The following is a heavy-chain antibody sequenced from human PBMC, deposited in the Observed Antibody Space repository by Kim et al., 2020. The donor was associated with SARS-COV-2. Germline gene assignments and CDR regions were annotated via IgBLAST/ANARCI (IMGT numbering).Heavy chain of an antibody. CDR2: INHSGST. D-gene: IGHD3-16*01. J-gene: IGHJ4*02. Sequence: SETLSLTCAVYGGSFSGYYWSWIRQPPGKGLEWIGEINHSGSTNYNPSLKSRVTISVDTSKNQFSLKLSSVTAADTAVYYCASGGYYDYVIKELVPDYWGQGTLVTVSS. V-gene: IGHV4-34*01. CDR3: ASGGYYDYVIKELVPDY. CDR1: GGSFSGYY.